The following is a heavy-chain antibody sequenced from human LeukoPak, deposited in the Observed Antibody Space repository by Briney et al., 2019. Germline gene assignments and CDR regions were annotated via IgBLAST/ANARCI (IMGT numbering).Heavy chain of an antibody. CDR2: ISSSGSYI. CDR3: ARWTYYYDSSSYFDY. J-gene: IGHJ4*02. D-gene: IGHD3-22*01. Sequence: GGSLRLSCAASGFAFSPYSMTWVRQAPGRGLGWVSSISSSGSYIFYADSMKGRFTISRDNAKNSLYLQMNSLRAEDTAVYYCARWTYYYDSSSYFDYWGQGTLVTVSS. CDR1: GFAFSPYS. V-gene: IGHV3-21*01.